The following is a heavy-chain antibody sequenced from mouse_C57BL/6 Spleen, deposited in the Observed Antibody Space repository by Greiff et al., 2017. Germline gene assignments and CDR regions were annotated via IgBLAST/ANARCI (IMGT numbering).Heavy chain of an antibody. J-gene: IGHJ4*01. V-gene: IGHV5-9*01. CDR3: ARRADYDRAMDY. CDR1: GFTFSSYT. Sequence: EVMLVESGGGLVKPGGSLKLSCAASGFTFSSYTMSWVRQTPEKRLEWVATISGGGGNTYYPDSVKGRFTISRDNAKNTLYLQMSSLRSEDTALYYCARRADYDRAMDYWGQGTSVTVSS. CDR2: ISGGGGNT. D-gene: IGHD2-4*01.